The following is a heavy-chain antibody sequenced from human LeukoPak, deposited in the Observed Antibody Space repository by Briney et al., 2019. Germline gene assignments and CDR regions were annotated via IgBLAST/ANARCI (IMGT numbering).Heavy chain of an antibody. CDR3: AKDLRAAGNGEFLGH. J-gene: IGHJ4*02. CDR1: GFTFSNYA. CDR2: IIHSGDRT. V-gene: IGHV3-23*01. D-gene: IGHD3-10*01. Sequence: GGSLRLSCVASGFTFSNYAMNWVRQAPGKGLEWVSIIIHSGDRTYYTDSVKGRFTISRDNSKNTLYLQMNNLRPEDTAVYYCAKDLRAAGNGEFLGHWGQGTLVTVSS.